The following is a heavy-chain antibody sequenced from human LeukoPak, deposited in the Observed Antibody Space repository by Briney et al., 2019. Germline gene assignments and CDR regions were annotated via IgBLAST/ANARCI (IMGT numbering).Heavy chain of an antibody. Sequence: SETLSLTCTVSGGSISSGGYSWSWIRQPPGKGLEWIGYIYHSGSTYYNPSLKSRVTISVDRSKSQFSLKLSSVTAADTAVYYCARGGPTVTTDYWGRGTLVTVSS. CDR2: IYHSGST. V-gene: IGHV4-30-2*01. CDR1: GGSISSGGYS. CDR3: ARGGPTVTTDY. D-gene: IGHD4-17*01. J-gene: IGHJ4*02.